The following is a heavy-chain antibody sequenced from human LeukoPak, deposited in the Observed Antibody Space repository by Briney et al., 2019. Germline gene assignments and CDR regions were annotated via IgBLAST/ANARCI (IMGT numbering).Heavy chain of an antibody. Sequence: SETLSLTCAVYGGSFSGYYWSWIRQPPGKGLEWIGEINHSGSTNYNPSLKSRVTISVDTSKNQLSLKLSSVTAADTAVYYCAIYNQLDAFDIWGQGTMVTVSS. D-gene: IGHD2-2*01. CDR2: INHSGST. CDR1: GGSFSGYY. J-gene: IGHJ3*02. V-gene: IGHV4-34*01. CDR3: AIYNQLDAFDI.